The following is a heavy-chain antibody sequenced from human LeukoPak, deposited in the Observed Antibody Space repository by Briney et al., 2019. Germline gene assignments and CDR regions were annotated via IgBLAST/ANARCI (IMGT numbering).Heavy chain of an antibody. CDR1: GFTFTTYS. CDR2: ISSGSSYI. Sequence: GGSLRLSCAASGFTFTTYSMNWVRQAPGKGLEWVSSISSGSSYIYYGDSVKGRFTISRDNAKNSLYLQMNSLRAEDTAVYYCARDRYGDYVFDYWGQGTLVTVSS. J-gene: IGHJ4*02. V-gene: IGHV3-21*01. CDR3: ARDRYGDYVFDY. D-gene: IGHD4-17*01.